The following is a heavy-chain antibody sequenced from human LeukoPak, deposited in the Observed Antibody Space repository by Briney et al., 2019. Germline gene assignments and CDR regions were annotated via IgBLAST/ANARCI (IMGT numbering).Heavy chain of an antibody. Sequence: SETLSLTCAVSGGSISSGHWWSWVRQPPGKGLEWIGEIYHSGSTNYNPSLKSGVTISLDKSKNQFSLKLSSATAADTAVYYCARDHSDTSLDYWGQGTLVTVSS. J-gene: IGHJ4*02. CDR1: GGSISSGHW. D-gene: IGHD3-22*01. CDR3: ARDHSDTSLDY. V-gene: IGHV4-4*02. CDR2: IYHSGST.